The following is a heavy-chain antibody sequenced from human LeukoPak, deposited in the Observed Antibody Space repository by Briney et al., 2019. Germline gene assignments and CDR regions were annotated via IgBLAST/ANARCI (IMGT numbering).Heavy chain of an antibody. J-gene: IGHJ4*02. D-gene: IGHD6-19*01. CDR1: GFTFSSYW. CDR2: INTDGSTT. V-gene: IGHV3-74*01. CDR3: ARSSGWPDY. Sequence: GGSLRLSCAASGFTFSSYWMYWVRQAPGKGLVWVSRINTDGSTTRYADSVKGRFTISRDNAKNTLYLQMNSLRAEDTAIYYCARSSGWPDYWGRGTLVTVSS.